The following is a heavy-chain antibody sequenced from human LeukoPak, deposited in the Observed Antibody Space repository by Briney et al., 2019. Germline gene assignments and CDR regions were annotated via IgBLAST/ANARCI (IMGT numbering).Heavy chain of an antibody. D-gene: IGHD5-24*01. Sequence: GGSLRLSCAASGFTFSSYAMSWVRQAPGKGLEWVSAVSGSGGSTYYADSVKGRFTISRDNSKNTLYLQMNSLRAEDTAVYYCAKDRDRSRDRYCYYGMDVWGQGTTVTVSS. CDR2: VSGSGGST. J-gene: IGHJ6*02. CDR1: GFTFSSYA. V-gene: IGHV3-23*01. CDR3: AKDRDRSRDRYCYYGMDV.